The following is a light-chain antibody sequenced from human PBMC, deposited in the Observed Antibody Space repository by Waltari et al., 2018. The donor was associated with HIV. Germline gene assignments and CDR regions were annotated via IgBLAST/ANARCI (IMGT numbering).Light chain of an antibody. Sequence: EIVLTQSPATLSVSPGDRVTLSCRASESVSSNLAWYQQKPGQAPRLVFYGASSRATGIPDRFSGSGSGTEFTLTISSLQSADFAVYYCQEYNNWPWTFGQGTKVEIK. CDR3: QEYNNWPWT. CDR2: GAS. V-gene: IGKV3-15*01. J-gene: IGKJ1*01. CDR1: ESVSSN.